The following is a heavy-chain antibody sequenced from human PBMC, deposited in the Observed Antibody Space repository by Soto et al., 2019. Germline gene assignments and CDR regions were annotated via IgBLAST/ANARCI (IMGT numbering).Heavy chain of an antibody. CDR3: AKDITTFGPPPGLYYYGMDV. Sequence: GGSLRLSCVASGFTFSSYGMHWVRQAPGKGLEWVAVISYDGSNKYYADSVKGRFTISRDNSKNTLYLQMNSLRAEDTAVYYCAKDITTFGPPPGLYYYGMDVWGQGTTVTVSS. V-gene: IGHV3-30*18. D-gene: IGHD3-3*01. CDR1: GFTFSSYG. CDR2: ISYDGSNK. J-gene: IGHJ6*02.